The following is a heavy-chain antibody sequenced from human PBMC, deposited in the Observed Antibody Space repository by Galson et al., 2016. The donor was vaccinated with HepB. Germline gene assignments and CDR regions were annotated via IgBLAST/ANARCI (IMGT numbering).Heavy chain of an antibody. CDR1: GYSFTRYL. D-gene: IGHD2-15*01. J-gene: IGHJ5*02. V-gene: IGHV1-3*01. CDR2: INAGNGNT. Sequence: SVKVSCKASGYSFTRYLTHWVRQAPGQRLEWMGWINAGNGNTMYSQKFQDRITITRDTSASTAYLELSSLRSEDTAVYYCARKMVAAKGWFDPWGQGTLVTVSS. CDR3: ARKMVAAKGWFDP.